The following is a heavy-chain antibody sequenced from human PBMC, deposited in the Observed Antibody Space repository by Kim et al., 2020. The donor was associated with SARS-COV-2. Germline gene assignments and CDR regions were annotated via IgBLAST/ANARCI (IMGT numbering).Heavy chain of an antibody. J-gene: IGHJ4*02. CDR3: AREAPGDRTRTPDY. Sequence: ASVKVSCKASGYIFTGYYIHWVRLAPGQGLESLGRINPINGGANYAQKFQGRVTMTRDTSINTDYVELKSLTSDDTAVYFCAREAPGDRTRTPDYWGQGTLVTVSS. D-gene: IGHD4-17*01. V-gene: IGHV1-2*06. CDR2: INPINGGA. CDR1: GYIFTGYY.